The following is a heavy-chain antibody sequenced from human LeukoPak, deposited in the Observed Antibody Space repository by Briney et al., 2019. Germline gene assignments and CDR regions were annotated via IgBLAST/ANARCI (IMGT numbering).Heavy chain of an antibody. CDR1: GFTFSSYA. CDR3: TRPTVGATGLDY. CDR2: ITGSGGSI. Sequence: GGSLRLSCAASGFTFSSYAMSWVRQAPGKGLEWVSDITGSGGSIYYADSVKGRFTISRDNSKNTLYLQMNSLKTEDTAVYYCTRPTVGATGLDYWGQGTLVTVSS. J-gene: IGHJ4*02. V-gene: IGHV3-23*01. D-gene: IGHD1-26*01.